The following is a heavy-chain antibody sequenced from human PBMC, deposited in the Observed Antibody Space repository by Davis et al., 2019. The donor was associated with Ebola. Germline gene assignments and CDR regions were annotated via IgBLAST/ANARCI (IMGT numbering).Heavy chain of an antibody. Sequence: SETLSLTCTVSGGSISDYCWSWIRQPPGKGLEWIGYIYSSGSTIYNPSLKSRVTLSVDTSKNQFSLRLTSVTAADTAVYYCARDRESGAPPLLQFDPWGQGTQVTVSS. CDR1: GGSISDYC. J-gene: IGHJ5*02. V-gene: IGHV4-59*01. CDR2: IYSSGST. CDR3: ARDRESGAPPLLQFDP. D-gene: IGHD2-15*01.